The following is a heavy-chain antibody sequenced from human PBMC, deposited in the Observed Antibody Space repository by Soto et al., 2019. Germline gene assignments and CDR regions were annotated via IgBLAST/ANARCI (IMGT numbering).Heavy chain of an antibody. CDR2: VYHSGTT. J-gene: IGHJ5*02. CDR1: GGSISSYY. D-gene: IGHD3-16*01. Sequence: SETLSLTCTVSGGSISSYYWSWIRQPPGKGPEWIGCVYHSGTTNYNPSLESRVTISLDASKNQFSLKLNSVTAADTAVYYCASRHPATRHVALPSWSQGPLVSAS. CDR3: ASRHPATRHVALPS. V-gene: IGHV4-59*01.